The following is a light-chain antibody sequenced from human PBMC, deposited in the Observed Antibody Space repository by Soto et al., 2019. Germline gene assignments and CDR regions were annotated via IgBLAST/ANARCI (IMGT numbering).Light chain of an antibody. V-gene: IGLV2-8*01. CDR2: EVS. Sequence: QSALARPPSGSGSPGQSVTISCTGTSNDVGGYNFVSWYQQHPGKAPKLMIFEVSKRPSGVPDRFSGSKSGSTASLTVSGLQAEDEADYYCSSYAGNNIYYVFGTGTKVTVL. J-gene: IGLJ1*01. CDR3: SSYAGNNIYYV. CDR1: SNDVGGYNF.